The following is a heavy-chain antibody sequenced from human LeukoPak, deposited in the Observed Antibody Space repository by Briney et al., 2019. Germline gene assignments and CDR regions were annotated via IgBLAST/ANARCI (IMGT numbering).Heavy chain of an antibody. Sequence: ASVKASCKASGYTFTSYAMHWVRQAPGQRLEWMGWINAGNGNTKYSQKFQGRVTITRDTSASTAYMELSSLRSEDTAVYYCARDLRYYYDSSGYEAGDYWGQGTLVTVSS. CDR1: GYTFTSYA. D-gene: IGHD3-22*01. CDR3: ARDLRYYYDSSGYEAGDY. CDR2: INAGNGNT. J-gene: IGHJ4*02. V-gene: IGHV1-3*01.